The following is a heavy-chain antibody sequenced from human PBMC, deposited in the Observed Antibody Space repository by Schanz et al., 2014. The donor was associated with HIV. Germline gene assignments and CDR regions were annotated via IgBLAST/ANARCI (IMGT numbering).Heavy chain of an antibody. D-gene: IGHD4-17*01. Sequence: EVQLVESGGGLVQPGRSLRLSCAASGFTFDDYAMHWVRQAPGKGLEWVSGISWNSDTIGYGDSVKGRFTISRDNSKNTLYLQMNSLRAEDTAVYYCATAAVTDYSDNWGQGTLVTVSS. CDR3: ATAAVTDYSDN. V-gene: IGHV3-9*01. CDR1: GFTFDDYA. CDR2: ISWNSDTI. J-gene: IGHJ4*02.